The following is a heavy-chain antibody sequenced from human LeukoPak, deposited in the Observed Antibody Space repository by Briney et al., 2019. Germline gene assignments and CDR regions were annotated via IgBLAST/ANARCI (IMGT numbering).Heavy chain of an antibody. V-gene: IGHV4-59*08. CDR2: IYYSGST. D-gene: IGHD3-10*01. Sequence: SETLSLTCTVSGGSISSYYWSWIRQPPGKGLEWIGYIYYSGSTNYNPSLKSRVTISVDTSKNQFSLKLSSVTAADTAVYYCARHAIYYYGSGSYFPHNWFDPWGQGTLVTVSS. CDR1: GGSISSYY. J-gene: IGHJ5*02. CDR3: ARHAIYYYGSGSYFPHNWFDP.